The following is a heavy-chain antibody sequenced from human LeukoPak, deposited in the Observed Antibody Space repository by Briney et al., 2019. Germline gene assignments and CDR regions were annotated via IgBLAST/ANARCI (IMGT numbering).Heavy chain of an antibody. J-gene: IGHJ3*02. CDR2: IYPDDSDT. D-gene: IGHD3-22*01. CDR3: ASRYDSSGYYYVESDAFDI. Sequence: GESLKISCKGSGYSFTNYWIAWGRQMPGKGLEWMGIIYPDDSDTRYSPSFQGQITISADKSISTAYLQWSSLKASDTAMYYCASRYDSSGYYYVESDAFDIWGQGTMVTVSS. CDR1: GYSFTNYW. V-gene: IGHV5-51*01.